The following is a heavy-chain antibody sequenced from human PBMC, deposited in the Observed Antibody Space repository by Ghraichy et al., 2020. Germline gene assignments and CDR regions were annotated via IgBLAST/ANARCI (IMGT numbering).Heavy chain of an antibody. CDR1: GFTFDDYT. Sequence: GGSLRLSCAASGFTFDDYTMHWVRQAPGKGLEWVSLISWDGGSTYYADSVKGRFTISRDNSKNSLYLQMNSLRTEDTALYYCAKDANELELGGGYAFDIWGQGTMVTVSS. V-gene: IGHV3-43*01. J-gene: IGHJ3*02. CDR2: ISWDGGST. D-gene: IGHD1-7*01. CDR3: AKDANELELGGGYAFDI.